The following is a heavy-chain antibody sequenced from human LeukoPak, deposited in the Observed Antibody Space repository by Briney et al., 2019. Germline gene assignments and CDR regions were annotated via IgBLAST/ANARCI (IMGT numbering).Heavy chain of an antibody. CDR1: GGSFSGYY. Sequence: SETLSLTCAVYGGSFSGYYWTWIRQPPGRGLEWIGEINHSGSTNYNPSLKSRVTISVDTSKNQFSLKLSSVTAADTAVYYCARGGYDFWYYYYYMDVWGKGTTVTVSS. D-gene: IGHD5-12*01. CDR2: INHSGST. V-gene: IGHV4-34*01. CDR3: ARGGYDFWYYYYYMDV. J-gene: IGHJ6*03.